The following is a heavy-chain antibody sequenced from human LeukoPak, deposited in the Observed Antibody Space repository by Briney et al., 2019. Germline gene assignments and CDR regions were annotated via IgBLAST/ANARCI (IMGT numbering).Heavy chain of an antibody. CDR1: GGSFSGYY. CDR2: INHSGST. CDR3: ARRRCSSTSCHRTFDY. V-gene: IGHV4-34*01. D-gene: IGHD2-2*01. Sequence: PSETLSLTCAVYGGSFSGYYWSWIRQPPGKGLEWIGEINHSGSTNYNPSLKSRVTMSVDTSKNQFSLKLSSVTAADTAVYYCARRRCSSTSCHRTFDYWGQGTLVTVSS. J-gene: IGHJ4*02.